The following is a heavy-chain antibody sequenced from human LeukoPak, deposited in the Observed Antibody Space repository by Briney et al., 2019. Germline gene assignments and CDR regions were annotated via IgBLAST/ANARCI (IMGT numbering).Heavy chain of an antibody. CDR2: INYSGDTT. J-gene: IGHJ6*02. CDR3: AKIGITKVRGVSFYYGMDV. D-gene: IGHD3-10*01. CDR1: GFTFSSYH. Sequence: PGGSLRLSCAASGFTFSSYHMNWVRQAPGKGLEWVAVINYSGDTTFYTDSVKGRFTMSRDNRKNTVYLQMRSLRVEDTALYYCAKIGITKVRGVSFYYGMDVWGQGTAVTVSS. V-gene: IGHV3-23*01.